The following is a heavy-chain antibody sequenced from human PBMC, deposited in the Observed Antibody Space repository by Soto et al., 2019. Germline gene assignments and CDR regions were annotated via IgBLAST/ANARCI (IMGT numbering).Heavy chain of an antibody. J-gene: IGHJ4*02. Sequence: ASVKVSCKASGYTFTGYGISWVRQAPGQGLEWMGWISAYNGNTNYAQKLQGRVTMTTDTSTSTAYMELSSLRSEDTAVYYCARSIVVVTALDYWGQGTLVTVSS. D-gene: IGHD2-21*02. CDR3: ARSIVVVTALDY. CDR1: GYTFTGYG. V-gene: IGHV1-18*01. CDR2: ISAYNGNT.